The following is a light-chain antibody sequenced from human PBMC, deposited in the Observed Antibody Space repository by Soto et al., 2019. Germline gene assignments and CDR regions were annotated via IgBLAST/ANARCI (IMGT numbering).Light chain of an antibody. Sequence: QSALTQPASVSGSPGQSITISCTGTSSDVGGYNYVSWYQQHPVKAPKLMIYEVSNRPSGISNRFSGSKSGNTASLTISGLQPEDEADYCCSSYTSSSTLVFSGGTKVTVL. CDR2: EVS. J-gene: IGLJ3*02. CDR3: SSYTSSSTLV. CDR1: SSDVGGYNY. V-gene: IGLV2-14*01.